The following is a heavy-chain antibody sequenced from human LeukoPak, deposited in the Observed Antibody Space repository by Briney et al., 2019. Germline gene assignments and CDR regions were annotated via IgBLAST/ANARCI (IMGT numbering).Heavy chain of an antibody. Sequence: SETLSLTCAVYGGSFSGYYWSWIRQPPGEGLEWIGYIYYSGSTNYNPSLKGRVSISVDTSKNQFSLKLSSVTAADTAVYYCARDLETGWFDPWGQGTLVTVSS. CDR2: IYYSGST. V-gene: IGHV4-59*01. CDR1: GGSFSGYY. CDR3: ARDLETGWFDP. J-gene: IGHJ5*02.